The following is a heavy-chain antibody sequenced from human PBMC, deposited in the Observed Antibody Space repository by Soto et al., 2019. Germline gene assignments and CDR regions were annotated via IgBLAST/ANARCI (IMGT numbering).Heavy chain of an antibody. CDR1: GYPVTAYY. D-gene: IGHD3-3*01. J-gene: IGHJ3*02. CDR3: ARGGGVGVAGSAAFDM. CDR2: INPATGAA. V-gene: IGHV1-2*02. Sequence: QLHLVQSGAVVKKPGASVTVSCSASGYPVTAYYMHWVRQAPGRGLEWTGGINPATGAAKYTQTFQGRATRPRNASTITCFQELSGLTAENTAVFYLARGGGVGVAGSAAFDMWGQGTLVTVSS.